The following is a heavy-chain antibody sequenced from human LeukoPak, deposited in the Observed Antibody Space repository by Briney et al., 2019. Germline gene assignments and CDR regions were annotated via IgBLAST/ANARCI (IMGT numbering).Heavy chain of an antibody. Sequence: SETLSLTCTVSGGSISSYYWSWIRQPAGKGLEWIGRIYASGSTKHNPSLRSRVTMSVDTSKNQFSLNLRSVTAADTAVYYCARGYGSTSSGWFDPWGQGSLVTVSS. CDR3: ARGYGSTSSGWFDP. J-gene: IGHJ5*02. D-gene: IGHD6-6*01. V-gene: IGHV4-4*07. CDR2: IYASGST. CDR1: GGSISSYY.